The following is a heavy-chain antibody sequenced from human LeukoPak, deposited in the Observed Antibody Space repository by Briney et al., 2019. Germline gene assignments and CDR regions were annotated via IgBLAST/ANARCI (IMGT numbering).Heavy chain of an antibody. CDR1: GYTFSGYY. Sequence: ASVKVSCKASGYTFSGYYIHWVRQAPGQGLDWMGWINTNSGGTKYAQRFQGRVTMTRDTSISTAYMEVSRLRSDDTAVYFCASSRFLEWLYPLDYWGQGTLVTVSS. D-gene: IGHD3-3*01. J-gene: IGHJ4*02. CDR3: ASSRFLEWLYPLDY. V-gene: IGHV1-2*02. CDR2: INTNSGGT.